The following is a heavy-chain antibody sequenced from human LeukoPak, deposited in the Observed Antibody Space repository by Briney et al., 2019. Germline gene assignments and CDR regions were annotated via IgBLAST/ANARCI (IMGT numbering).Heavy chain of an antibody. J-gene: IGHJ4*02. CDR3: ARHHAASAWYPY. CDR1: GDSIISHY. Sequence: SETLSLTCTVSGDSIISHYWSWLRQPPGKGLEWIAFIYYTGSTDYNPSLKSRVTISVDTSKNQFSLKLSSVTAADTAVYYCARHHAASAWYPYWGQGTLVTVSS. CDR2: IYYTGST. V-gene: IGHV4-59*08. D-gene: IGHD6-13*01.